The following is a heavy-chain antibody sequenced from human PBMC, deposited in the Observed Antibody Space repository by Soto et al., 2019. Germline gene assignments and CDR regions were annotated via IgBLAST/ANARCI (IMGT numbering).Heavy chain of an antibody. V-gene: IGHV3-23*01. CDR1: GFTFSTYA. Sequence: GGSLRLSCAASGFTFSTYAMSWVRQPPGKGLEWVSGISSSGGDTPSADSVKGRFTISRDNSKNTLYLQMNKLRVEDTAVYFCARKTAGPRPFDYWGQGTLVTVSS. CDR2: ISSSGGDT. D-gene: IGHD6-13*01. CDR3: ARKTAGPRPFDY. J-gene: IGHJ4*02.